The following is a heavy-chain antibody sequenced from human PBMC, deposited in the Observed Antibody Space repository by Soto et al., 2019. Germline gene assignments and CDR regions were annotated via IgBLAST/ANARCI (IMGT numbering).Heavy chain of an antibody. CDR3: AKVRTYYDFWSGYFDY. Sequence: PGGSLRLSCAASGFTFSNYGMHWVRQAPGKGLEWVAVTSYDGSNKYYADSVKGRFTISRDNSKNTVYLQMNSLRAEDTAVYYCAKVRTYYDFWSGYFDYWGQGTLVTVSS. D-gene: IGHD3-3*01. J-gene: IGHJ4*02. CDR2: TSYDGSNK. CDR1: GFTFSNYG. V-gene: IGHV3-30*18.